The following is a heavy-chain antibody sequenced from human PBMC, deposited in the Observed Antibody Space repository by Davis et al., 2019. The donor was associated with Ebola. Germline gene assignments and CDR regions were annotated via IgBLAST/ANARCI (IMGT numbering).Heavy chain of an antibody. CDR3: ARAYHYGDYYDY. CDR2: INPNSGGT. V-gene: IGHV1-2*02. D-gene: IGHD4-17*01. CDR1: GYTFTGYY. Sequence: ASVKVSCKASGYTFTGYYMHWVRQAPGQGLEWMGWINPNSGGTNYAQKLQGRVTMTTDTSTSTAYMELRSLRSDDTAVYYCARAYHYGDYYDYWGQGTLVTVSS. J-gene: IGHJ4*02.